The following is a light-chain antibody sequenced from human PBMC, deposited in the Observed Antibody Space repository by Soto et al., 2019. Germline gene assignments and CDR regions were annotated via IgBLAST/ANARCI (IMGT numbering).Light chain of an antibody. CDR1: QSVGGH. Sequence: EIVLTQSPATLYLSPGERATLSFRASQSVGGHLAWYHQKPGQAPRLLSYDASDRATGIPARFRGRRSETAIPLTISRLVLGDLTVYFCQQRDHWPTSISFGRGTRLEIK. CDR3: QQRDHWPTSIS. J-gene: IGKJ5*01. V-gene: IGKV3-11*01. CDR2: DAS.